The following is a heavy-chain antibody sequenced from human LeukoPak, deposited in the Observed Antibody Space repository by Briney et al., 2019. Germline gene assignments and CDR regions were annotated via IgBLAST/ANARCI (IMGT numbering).Heavy chain of an antibody. D-gene: IGHD3-10*01. CDR1: GFTFSSYV. J-gene: IGHJ4*02. Sequence: GGSLRLSCAASGFTFSSYVMHWVRQAPGKGLEWVAVIWYDGSNKYYADSVKGRFTISRDNSKNTLYLQMNSLRAEDTAVYYCARDTRRFGEPSYFDYWGQGTLVTVSS. CDR3: ARDTRRFGEPSYFDY. CDR2: IWYDGSNK. V-gene: IGHV3-33*01.